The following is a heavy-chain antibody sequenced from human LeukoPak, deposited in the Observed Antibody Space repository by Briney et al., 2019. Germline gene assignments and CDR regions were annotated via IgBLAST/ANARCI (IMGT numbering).Heavy chain of an antibody. D-gene: IGHD4-23*01. V-gene: IGHV1-2*02. CDR1: GYTFTGYY. Sequence: ASVKVSCKASGYTFTGYYLHWVRQAPGQGLEWMGWINPNSGGTNYAQKFQGRVTMTSDTSISTAYMELSRLRSDNTAVYYCARDLYGGTSATFDYWGQGTLVTVSS. CDR2: INPNSGGT. CDR3: ARDLYGGTSATFDY. J-gene: IGHJ4*02.